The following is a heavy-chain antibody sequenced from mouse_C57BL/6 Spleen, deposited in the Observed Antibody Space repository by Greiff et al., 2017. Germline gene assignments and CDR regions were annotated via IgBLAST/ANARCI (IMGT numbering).Heavy chain of an antibody. J-gene: IGHJ4*01. CDR1: GYTFTDHT. CDR2: IYPRDGST. D-gene: IGHD2-4*01. V-gene: IGHV1-78*01. CDR3: ARRGVYDYDDAMDY. Sequence: LQESDAELVKPGASVKISCKVSGYTFTDHTIHWMKQRPEQGLEWIGYIYPRDGSTKYNEKFKGKATLTADKSSSTAYMQLNSLTSEDSAVYFCARRGVYDYDDAMDYWGQGTSVTVSS.